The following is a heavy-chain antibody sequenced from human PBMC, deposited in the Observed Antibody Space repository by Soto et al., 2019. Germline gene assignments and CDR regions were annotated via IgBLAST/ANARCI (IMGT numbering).Heavy chain of an antibody. CDR1: GYTFTSYG. J-gene: IGHJ3*02. CDR2: ISAYNGNT. D-gene: IGHD3-22*01. CDR3: ARDEGFTYYYDSSGYSCDAFDI. Sequence: ASVKVSCKASGYTFTSYGISWVRQAPGQGLEWMGWISAYNGNTNYAQKLQGRVTMTTDTSTSTAYMELRSLRSDDTAVYYCARDEGFTYYYDSSGYSCDAFDICAQGTMVTVSS. V-gene: IGHV1-18*01.